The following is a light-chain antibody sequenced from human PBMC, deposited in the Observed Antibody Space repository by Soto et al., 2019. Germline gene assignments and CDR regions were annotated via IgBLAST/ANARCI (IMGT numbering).Light chain of an antibody. V-gene: IGKV3-15*01. CDR1: QSVSIN. J-gene: IGKJ1*01. CDR2: GAS. CDR3: QQYNNWPWT. Sequence: TVLTQSPATLSVSPGERASLSCRASQSVSINLAWYQQKPGQAPRLLIYGASTRATGIPARFSGSGSGTEFTLIISSLQSEDFAVYFCQQYNNWPWTFGQGTKV.